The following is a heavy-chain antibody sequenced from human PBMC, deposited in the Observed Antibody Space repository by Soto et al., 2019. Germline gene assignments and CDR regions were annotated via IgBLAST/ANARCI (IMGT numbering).Heavy chain of an antibody. CDR2: IYYSGST. J-gene: IGHJ3*02. V-gene: IGHV4-30-4*01. CDR1: GGSISSGDYY. Sequence: SETLSLTCTVSGGSISSGDYYWSWIRQPPGKGLEWIGYIYYSGSTYYNPSLKNRVTISVDTSKNQFSLKLSSVTAADTAVYYCARAPPLKYTYGLRGAFDIWGQGTMVTVSS. D-gene: IGHD5-18*01. CDR3: ARAPPLKYTYGLRGAFDI.